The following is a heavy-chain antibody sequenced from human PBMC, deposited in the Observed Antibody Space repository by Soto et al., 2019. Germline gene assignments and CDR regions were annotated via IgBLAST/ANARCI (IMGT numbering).Heavy chain of an antibody. V-gene: IGHV3-21*04. Sequence: PGESLKISCVASGFTFNSYSMNWVRQAPGKGLEWVSSISSANAYIYYADSVKGRFTISRDNSKNTLYLQMNSLRAEDTAVYYCATYSGNYERYGVYYGMDVWGQGTTVTVSS. J-gene: IGHJ6*02. D-gene: IGHD1-26*01. CDR3: ATYSGNYERYGVYYGMDV. CDR2: ISSANAYI. CDR1: GFTFNSYS.